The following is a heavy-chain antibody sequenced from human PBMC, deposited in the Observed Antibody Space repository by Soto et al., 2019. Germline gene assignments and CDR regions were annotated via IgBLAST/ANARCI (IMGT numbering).Heavy chain of an antibody. CDR1: GASLTSGSYY. J-gene: IGHJ3*02. CDR2: VSFSGNT. Sequence: QVLLQESGPGLVKPSQTLSLTCSFSGASLTSGSYYWNWIRQLPGRGLEWIGFVSFSGNTHYNPSLQSRVSISLETSKNQFSLRLYSVTAADTAVYYCAKGVNYFGTGSHFFDIWGQGTLVPVSS. V-gene: IGHV4-31*03. D-gene: IGHD3-10*01. CDR3: AKGVNYFGTGSHFFDI.